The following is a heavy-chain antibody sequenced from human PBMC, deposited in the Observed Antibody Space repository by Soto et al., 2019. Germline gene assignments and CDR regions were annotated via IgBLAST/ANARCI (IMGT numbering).Heavy chain of an antibody. Sequence: QVQLVQSGAEVKKPGSSVKVSCKASGGTFSSYAISWVRQAPGQGLEWMGGIIPIFGTANYAQKFQGRVTINADESTSTAYMEMSSLRSEDTAVYYCAGEGGGSPAQYWFDPWGQGTLVTVSS. CDR1: GGTFSSYA. CDR3: AGEGGGSPAQYWFDP. CDR2: IIPIFGTA. D-gene: IGHD2-15*01. V-gene: IGHV1-69*01. J-gene: IGHJ5*02.